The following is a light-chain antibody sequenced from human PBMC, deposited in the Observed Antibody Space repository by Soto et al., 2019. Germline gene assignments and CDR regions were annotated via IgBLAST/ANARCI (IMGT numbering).Light chain of an antibody. CDR2: GTS. J-gene: IGKJ5*01. CDR3: QQYGSPPIT. CDR1: QSVSSTY. V-gene: IGKV3-20*01. Sequence: EILLTQSPSTLSLFTGGIATLPRTASQSVSSTYLGWYQQQPGQPPRLPMSGTSNRATGTPDRFSGSGSGTDFTLTISRLEPEDFAVYYCQQYGSPPITFGQGTRLEIK.